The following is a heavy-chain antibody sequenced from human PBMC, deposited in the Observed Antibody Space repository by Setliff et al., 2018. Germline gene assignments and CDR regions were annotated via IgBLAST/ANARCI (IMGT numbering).Heavy chain of an antibody. CDR3: ARDGQWGYGGNSGAFDI. CDR1: GYTFTSYG. D-gene: IGHD4-17*01. J-gene: IGHJ3*02. V-gene: IGHV1-18*01. Sequence: ASVKVSCKASGYTFTSYGISWVRQAPGQGLEWTGWISAYNGNTNYAQKLQGRVTMTTDTSTSTAYMELRSLRSDDTAVYYCARDGQWGYGGNSGAFDIWGQGTMVTVSS. CDR2: ISAYNGNT.